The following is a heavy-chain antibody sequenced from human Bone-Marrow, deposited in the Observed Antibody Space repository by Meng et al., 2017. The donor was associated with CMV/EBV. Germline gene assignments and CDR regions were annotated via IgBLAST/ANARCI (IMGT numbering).Heavy chain of an antibody. CDR3: ARDKPPYGGYKFDY. J-gene: IGHJ4*02. CDR2: IYNRGNS. Sequence: SETLSLTCTVSGGSISSSGFYWGWIRQPPGEGLEWIGVIYNRGNSYYNPSLRSRVTISVDTSKNQFSLKLSSVTDADTAVYYCARDKPPYGGYKFDYWGQGTPVTVSS. D-gene: IGHD3-22*01. CDR1: GGSISSSGFY. V-gene: IGHV4-39*07.